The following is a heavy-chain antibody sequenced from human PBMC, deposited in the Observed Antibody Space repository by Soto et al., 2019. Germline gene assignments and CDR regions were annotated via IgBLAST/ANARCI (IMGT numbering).Heavy chain of an antibody. Sequence: QVQLQESGPGLVKPSQTLSLTCTVSGGSISSGDYYWSWIRQPPGKGLEWIGYIYYSGSTYYNPSLKSRVTLAVDTSKNQFALKLSSVTAADTAVYYCARVWKGDYVDYWGQGTLVTVSS. CDR2: IYYSGST. D-gene: IGHD1-1*01. CDR3: ARVWKGDYVDY. V-gene: IGHV4-30-4*01. CDR1: GGSISSGDYY. J-gene: IGHJ4*02.